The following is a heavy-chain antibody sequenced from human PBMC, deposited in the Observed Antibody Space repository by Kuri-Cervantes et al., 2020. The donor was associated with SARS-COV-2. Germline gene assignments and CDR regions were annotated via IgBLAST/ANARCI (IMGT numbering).Heavy chain of an antibody. Sequence: GSLRLSCAASGFTFSSYWMSWVRQAPGKGLEWIGEINHSGSTNYNPSLKSRVTISVDTSKNQFSLKLSSVTAADTAVYYCARDSPRGAAAGYGMDVWGQGTTVTVSS. D-gene: IGHD6-13*01. V-gene: IGHV4-34*01. CDR1: GFTFSSYW. CDR2: INHSGST. CDR3: ARDSPRGAAAGYGMDV. J-gene: IGHJ6*02.